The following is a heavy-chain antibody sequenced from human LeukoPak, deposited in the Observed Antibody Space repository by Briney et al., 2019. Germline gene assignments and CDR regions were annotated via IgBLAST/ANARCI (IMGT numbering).Heavy chain of an antibody. Sequence: PGGSLRLSCAASGFTFDDYAMHWVRQAPGKGLEWVSGISWNSGSIGYADSVKGRFTISRDNAKNSLYLQMNSLRAEDTALYYCAKESKGRVAATYYYYGMDVWGQGTTVTVSS. CDR2: ISWNSGSI. CDR1: GFTFDDYA. V-gene: IGHV3-9*01. D-gene: IGHD6-25*01. J-gene: IGHJ6*02. CDR3: AKESKGRVAATYYYYGMDV.